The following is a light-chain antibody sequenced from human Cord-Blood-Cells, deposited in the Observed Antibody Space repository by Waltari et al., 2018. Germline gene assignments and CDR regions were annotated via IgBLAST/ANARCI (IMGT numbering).Light chain of an antibody. Sequence: QSVLTQPPSVSEAPRQRVTISCSGSSSTIGNNAVNWYQQLPGKAPKLLIYYDDLLPSGVSHRFSGSKSGTSASLAISGLQSEDEADYYCAAWDDSLNGYVFGTGTRVTVL. CDR2: YDD. CDR3: AAWDDSLNGYV. J-gene: IGLJ1*01. CDR1: SSTIGNNA. V-gene: IGLV1-36*01.